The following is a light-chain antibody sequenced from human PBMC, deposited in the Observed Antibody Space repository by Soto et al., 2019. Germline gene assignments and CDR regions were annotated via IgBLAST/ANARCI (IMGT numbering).Light chain of an antibody. CDR1: QSVSNY. Sequence: EIVLKQSPGTMSLSQGERATLSCRASQSVSNYLAWYQRKPGQAPRLLIYGASSRATGIPDRFSGSGSGTDFTLTISRLEPEDFAVYYCHQYGGSPQTFGQGTKVDIK. CDR3: HQYGGSPQT. J-gene: IGKJ1*01. V-gene: IGKV3-20*01. CDR2: GAS.